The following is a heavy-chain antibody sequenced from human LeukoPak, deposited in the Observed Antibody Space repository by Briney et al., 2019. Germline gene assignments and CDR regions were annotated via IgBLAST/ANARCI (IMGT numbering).Heavy chain of an antibody. CDR3: ARDDFWSGYSYDL. CDR1: GFTFSSYE. Sequence: GGSLRLSCAASGFTFSSYEMNWVRQAPGKGQERVSYISSSGSTINYADSVKGRFTISRDNAKDSLYLQMNSLRAEDTAVYYCARDDFWSGYSYDLWGRGTLVTVSS. D-gene: IGHD3-3*01. CDR2: ISSSGSTI. V-gene: IGHV3-48*03. J-gene: IGHJ2*01.